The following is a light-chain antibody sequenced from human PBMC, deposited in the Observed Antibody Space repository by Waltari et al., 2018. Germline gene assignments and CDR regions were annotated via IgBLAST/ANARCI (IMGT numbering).Light chain of an antibody. Sequence: SYELTQPPSVSVSPGQTARITCSGDALPKRYAYWYQQKPGQAPVLVIYKDIERPSGIPERFSGSRSGTTVTLTISGVQAEDEADYYCQSADSSGTYAVFGGGTKLTVL. V-gene: IGLV3-25*03. CDR3: QSADSSGTYAV. CDR2: KDI. CDR1: ALPKRY. J-gene: IGLJ2*01.